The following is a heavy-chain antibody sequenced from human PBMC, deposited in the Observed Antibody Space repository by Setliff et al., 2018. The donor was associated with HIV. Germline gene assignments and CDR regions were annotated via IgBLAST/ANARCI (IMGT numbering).Heavy chain of an antibody. J-gene: IGHJ4*02. D-gene: IGHD7-27*01. CDR1: GYSFTSQW. V-gene: IGHV5-51*01. CDR3: ARFTGDPGPFDY. Sequence: PGESLKISCEGSGYSFTSQWIAWVRQMPGKGLEWMGIVHPSDSDTRYSPSFQGQVTISVDKSINTAYLQWSSLKTSDTAIYYCARFTGDPGPFDYWGQGTLGTVS. CDR2: VHPSDSDT.